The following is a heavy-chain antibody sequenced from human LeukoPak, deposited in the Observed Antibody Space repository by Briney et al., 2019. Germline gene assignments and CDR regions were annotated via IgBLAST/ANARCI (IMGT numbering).Heavy chain of an antibody. CDR3: AKNYDSSGYYPFDS. CDR1: GGSVRSGGYY. V-gene: IGHV4-31*03. J-gene: IGHJ4*02. CDR2: LYYSGST. D-gene: IGHD3-22*01. Sequence: SETLSLTCTVSGGSVRSGGYYWNWIRQHPGKGLEWIGYLYYSGSTYYNPSLKSRVTISIDTSKNQFSLKLSSVTAADTAVYYCAKNYDSSGYYPFDSWGQGTLVTVSS.